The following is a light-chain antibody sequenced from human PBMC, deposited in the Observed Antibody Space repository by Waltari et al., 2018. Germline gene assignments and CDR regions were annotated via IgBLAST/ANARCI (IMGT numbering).Light chain of an antibody. V-gene: IGKV3-15*01. CDR3: QQYNNWPAWT. J-gene: IGKJ1*01. Sequence: EIVMTQSPATLSVSPGERATLSCRASQSVSSNLAWYQQKRGQSPRLLIYGALTRATGIPARFSGSGSGTEFTLTISSMQSKDFAVYYCQQYNNWPAWTFGQGTKVEI. CDR2: GAL. CDR1: QSVSSN.